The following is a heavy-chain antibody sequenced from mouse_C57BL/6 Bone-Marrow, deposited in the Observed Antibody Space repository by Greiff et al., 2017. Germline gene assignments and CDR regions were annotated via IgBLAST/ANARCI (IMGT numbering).Heavy chain of an antibody. V-gene: IGHV1-81*01. Sequence: VKLVESGAELARPGASVKLSCKASGYTFTSYGISWVKQRTGQGLEWIGEIYPRSGNTYYNEKFKGKATLTADKSSSTAYMKLRSLTSEDSAVYFCARCYSNYEYFDYWGQGTTLTVSS. D-gene: IGHD2-5*01. J-gene: IGHJ2*01. CDR2: IYPRSGNT. CDR1: GYTFTSYG. CDR3: ARCYSNYEYFDY.